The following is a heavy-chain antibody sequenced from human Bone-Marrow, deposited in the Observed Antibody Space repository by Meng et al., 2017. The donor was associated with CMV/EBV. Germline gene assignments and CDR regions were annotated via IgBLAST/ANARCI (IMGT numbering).Heavy chain of an antibody. CDR3: ARDGRPYYDFWSGYYDYYYGMDV. V-gene: IGHV3-74*01. Sequence: GESLKISCAASGFTFSSYWMHWVRQVPGKGLVWVSRINSDGSSTSYVDSVKGRFTISRDNAKNTLYLQMNSLRAEDTAVYYCARDGRPYYDFWSGYYDYYYGMDVWGQGTTVTFSS. D-gene: IGHD3-3*01. J-gene: IGHJ6*02. CDR2: INSDGSST. CDR1: GFTFSSYW.